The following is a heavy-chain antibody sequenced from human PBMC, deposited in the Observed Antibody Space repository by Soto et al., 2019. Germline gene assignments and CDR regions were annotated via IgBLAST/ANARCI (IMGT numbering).Heavy chain of an antibody. CDR2: INAGNGNT. CDR1: GYTFTSYA. CDR3: VRDGYSGYDGHNWFDP. Sequence: GASVKVSCKASGYTFTSYAMHWVRQAPGQRLEWMGWINAGNGNTKYSQKFQGRVTITRDTSASTAYMELSSLRSEDTAVYYCVRDGYSGYDGHNWFDPWGQGTLVTVSS. D-gene: IGHD5-12*01. V-gene: IGHV1-3*01. J-gene: IGHJ5*02.